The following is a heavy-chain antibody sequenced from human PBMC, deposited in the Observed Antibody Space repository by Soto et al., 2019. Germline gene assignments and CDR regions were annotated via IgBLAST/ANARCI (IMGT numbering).Heavy chain of an antibody. CDR1: GGTFSSYA. D-gene: IGHD2-15*01. V-gene: IGHV1-69*13. Sequence: SVKVSCKASGGTFSSYAISWVRQAPGQGLEWMGGIIPIFGTANYAQKFQGRVTITADESTSTAYMELSSLRSEDTAVYYCALGFEVVVAATPWNYYYGMDVWGQETTVTVSS. J-gene: IGHJ6*02. CDR2: IIPIFGTA. CDR3: ALGFEVVVAATPWNYYYGMDV.